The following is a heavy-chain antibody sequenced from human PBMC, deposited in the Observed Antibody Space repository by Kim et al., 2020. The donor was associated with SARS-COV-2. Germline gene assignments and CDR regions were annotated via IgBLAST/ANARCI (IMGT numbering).Heavy chain of an antibody. CDR1: GYTFTSYY. CDR2: INPSGGST. Sequence: ASVKVSCKASGYTFTSYYMHWVRQAPGQGLEWMGIINPSGGSTRYAQKFQGRVTMTRDTSTSTVYMELSSLRSEDTAVYYCARSWHIVVVTAIGDFDYWGQGTLVTVSS. CDR3: ARSWHIVVVTAIGDFDY. V-gene: IGHV1-46*01. J-gene: IGHJ4*02. D-gene: IGHD2-21*02.